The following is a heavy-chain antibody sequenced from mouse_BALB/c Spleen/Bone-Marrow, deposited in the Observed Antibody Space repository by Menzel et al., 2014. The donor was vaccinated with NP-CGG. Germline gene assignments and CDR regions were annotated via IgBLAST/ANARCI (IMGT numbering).Heavy chain of an antibody. CDR2: IYPGNSDS. CDR3: TRRGSSAFPY. V-gene: IGHV1-5*01. Sequence: EEKLQESVTVLSRPGASVKMSCKASGYSFSTYWMHWVKQRPGQGLEWIGAIYPGNSDSSYNQKFEGKAKLTAVTSASTAYMELISLTHEDYAVYYCTRRGSSAFPYRGQGSLISITA. CDR1: GYSFSTYW. D-gene: IGHD1-1*01. J-gene: IGHJ3*01.